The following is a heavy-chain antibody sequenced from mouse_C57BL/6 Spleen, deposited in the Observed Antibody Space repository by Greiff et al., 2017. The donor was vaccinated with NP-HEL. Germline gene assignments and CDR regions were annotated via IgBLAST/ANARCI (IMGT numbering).Heavy chain of an antibody. CDR3: AIEYGRSGWFAY. V-gene: IGHV1-74*01. CDR1: GYTFTSYW. CDR2: IHPADSGT. Sequence: VQLQQPGAELVKPGASVKVSCKASGYTFTSYWMHWVKQRPGQGLEWIGSIHPADSGTNYNQKFKGKATLTVDKSSSTAYMPLSSLTSEDSAVYCCAIEYGRSGWFAYWGQGTLVTVSA. J-gene: IGHJ3*01. D-gene: IGHD2-10*02.